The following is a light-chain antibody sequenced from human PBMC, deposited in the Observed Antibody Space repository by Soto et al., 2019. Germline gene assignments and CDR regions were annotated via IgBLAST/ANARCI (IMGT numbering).Light chain of an antibody. CDR3: GVWDGSLTTYV. CDR1: STNIGAGYA. Sequence: QSVLTQPPSVSGAPGQRVTISCTGNSTNIGAGYAVHWYQHLPLTAPKLLIYDDDNRPSGVSARFSGSKSGTSATLAITRLQTGDEADYYCGVWDGSLTTYVFGPGTKLTVL. CDR2: DDD. J-gene: IGLJ1*01. V-gene: IGLV1-40*01.